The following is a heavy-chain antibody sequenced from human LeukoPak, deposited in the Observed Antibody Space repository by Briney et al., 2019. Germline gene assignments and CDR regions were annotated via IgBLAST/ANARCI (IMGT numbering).Heavy chain of an antibody. Sequence: GESLKISCKGSGYNFTTYWIGWVRQMPGKGLEWMGIIYPGDSDTRYSPSFQGQVTISADKSISTAHLQWSSLKASDTAMYYCARRDSSGWYELDYWGQGTLVTVSS. CDR3: ARRDSSGWYELDY. CDR2: IYPGDSDT. V-gene: IGHV5-51*01. J-gene: IGHJ4*02. D-gene: IGHD6-19*01. CDR1: GYNFTTYW.